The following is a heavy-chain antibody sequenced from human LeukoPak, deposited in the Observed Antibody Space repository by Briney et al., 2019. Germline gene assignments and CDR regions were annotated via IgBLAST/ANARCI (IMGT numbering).Heavy chain of an antibody. CDR2: IYYSGST. V-gene: IGHV4-39*01. CDR1: GGSINSNTCY. D-gene: IGHD7-27*01. J-gene: IGHJ4*02. CDR3: ARRKLGTVDY. Sequence: SETLSLTCTVSGGSINSNTCYWGWIRQPPGKGLEWIGSIYYSGSTYYNPSLKSRVTISVDTSKNQFSLKLSSVTATDTAVYYCARRKLGTVDYWGQGTLVTVSS.